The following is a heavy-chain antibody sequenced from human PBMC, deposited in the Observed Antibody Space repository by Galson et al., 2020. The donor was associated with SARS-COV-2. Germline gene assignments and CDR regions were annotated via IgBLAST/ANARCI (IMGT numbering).Heavy chain of an antibody. CDR2: INHRVST. J-gene: IGHJ6*02. CDR1: GGSFSGYY. V-gene: IGHV4-34*01. Sequence: SETLSLTCAVYGGSFSGYYWSWIRHPPGKGLEWIGAINHRVSTNYNPSLKSRVTISVDTSKNQFSLKLSSVTAADTAVYYCARRKERIAVAGYYYYYGMDVWGQGTTVTVSS. CDR3: ARRKERIAVAGYYYYYGMDV. D-gene: IGHD6-19*01.